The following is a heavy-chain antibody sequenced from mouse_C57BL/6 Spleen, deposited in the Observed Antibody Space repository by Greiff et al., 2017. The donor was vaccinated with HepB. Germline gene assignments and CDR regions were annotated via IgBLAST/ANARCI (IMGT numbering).Heavy chain of an antibody. CDR2: ISYDGSN. V-gene: IGHV3-6*01. Sequence: EVKLMESGPGLVKPSQSLSLTCSVTGYSITSGYYWNWIRQFPGNKLEWMGYISYDGSNNYNPSLKNRISITRDTSKNQFFLKLNSVTTEDTATYYCARGDYYGSSYLDYWGQGTTLTVSS. CDR3: ARGDYYGSSYLDY. J-gene: IGHJ2*01. D-gene: IGHD1-1*01. CDR1: GYSITSGYY.